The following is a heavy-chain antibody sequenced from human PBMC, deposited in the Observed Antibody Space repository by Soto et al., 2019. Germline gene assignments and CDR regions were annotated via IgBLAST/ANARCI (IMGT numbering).Heavy chain of an antibody. Sequence: GGSLRLSCAASGFTFDDYAMHWVRLAPGMGLEWVSSISWNSDAIGYADSVKGRFTISRDDAKNSLYLQLNSLRPEDTALYYCAKDRNSYSSSGSFDSWGQGT. V-gene: IGHV3-9*01. D-gene: IGHD3-22*01. J-gene: IGHJ4*02. CDR2: ISWNSDAI. CDR1: GFTFDDYA. CDR3: AKDRNSYSSSGSFDS.